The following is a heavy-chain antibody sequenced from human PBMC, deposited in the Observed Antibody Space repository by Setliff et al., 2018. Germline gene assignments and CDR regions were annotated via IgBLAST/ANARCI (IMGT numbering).Heavy chain of an antibody. CDR3: ARASSGWYSAYYYYMDV. Sequence: SETLSLTCIVSGGSISRSGYFWGWLRQSPGKGLEWIGTVSYRGATYDNPSLKSRVTMSVDTSKNHLSLQLKSVTAADTAVYYCARASSGWYSAYYYYMDVWGKGTTVTVSS. D-gene: IGHD6-19*01. V-gene: IGHV4-39*02. CDR2: VSYRGAT. J-gene: IGHJ6*03. CDR1: GGSISRSGYF.